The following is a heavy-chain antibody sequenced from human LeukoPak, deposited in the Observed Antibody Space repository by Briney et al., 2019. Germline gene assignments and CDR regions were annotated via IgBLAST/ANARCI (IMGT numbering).Heavy chain of an antibody. CDR3: ARELSYYYDSSGYSPGHWFDP. CDR1: VGSICSGGYY. J-gene: IGHJ5*02. Sequence: SETLSLTCTVSVGSICSGGYYWSWIRQHPGKGLEWIGYIYYSGSTYYNPSLKSRVTISVDTSNNQFYLKRSSGAAADTAVYYCARELSYYYDSSGYSPGHWFDPWGQGTLVTVSS. CDR2: IYYSGST. D-gene: IGHD3-22*01. V-gene: IGHV4-31*03.